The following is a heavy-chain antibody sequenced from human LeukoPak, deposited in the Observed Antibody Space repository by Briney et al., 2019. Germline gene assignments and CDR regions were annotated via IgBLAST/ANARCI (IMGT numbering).Heavy chain of an antibody. CDR3: ARERTMTYAFDI. J-gene: IGHJ3*02. CDR2: INHSGST. Sequence: PSETLSLTCAVYGGSFSGYYWSWIRQPPGKGLEWIGEINHSGSTNYNPSLKSRVTISVDTSKNQFSLKLSSVTAADTAVYYCARERTMTYAFDIWGQGTMVTVSS. D-gene: IGHD3-22*01. CDR1: GGSFSGYY. V-gene: IGHV4-34*01.